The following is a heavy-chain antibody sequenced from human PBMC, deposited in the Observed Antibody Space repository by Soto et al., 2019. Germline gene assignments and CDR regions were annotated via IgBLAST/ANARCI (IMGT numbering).Heavy chain of an antibody. CDR3: AHAPGIAVTTNWFDP. J-gene: IGHJ5*02. CDR2: IYWDDDK. V-gene: IGHV2-5*02. CDR1: GFSLSTSEVG. D-gene: IGHD6-19*01. Sequence: QITLKESGPTLVKPTQTLTLTCTFSGFSLSTSEVGVGWIRQPPGKALQWLALIYWDDDKRYSPSLKSRLTSSKDTSKGQGVLTMTNMDPVDTATYYCAHAPGIAVTTNWFDPWGQGILVTVSS.